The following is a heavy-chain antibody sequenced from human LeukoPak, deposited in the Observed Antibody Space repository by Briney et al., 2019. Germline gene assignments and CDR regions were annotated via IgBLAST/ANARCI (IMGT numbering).Heavy chain of an antibody. V-gene: IGHV4-34*01. J-gene: IGHJ6*04. Sequence: SETVSLTCAVYGGSFSAYYWSWIRQPPGKGLEWIGEINHSGSTNYNPSFKSRVTISVDTSKNQLSLKLSSVTAADTAVYYCARTTYNWKGEAFYYYYGMDVWGKGTTVTVSS. CDR2: INHSGST. CDR3: ARTTYNWKGEAFYYYYGMDV. CDR1: GGSFSAYY. D-gene: IGHD1-1*01.